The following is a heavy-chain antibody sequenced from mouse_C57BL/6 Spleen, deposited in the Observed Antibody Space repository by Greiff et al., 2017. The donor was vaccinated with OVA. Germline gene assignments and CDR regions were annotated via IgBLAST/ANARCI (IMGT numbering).Heavy chain of an antibody. CDR3: AREGVLEGYFDY. V-gene: IGHV3-1*01. CDR2: ISYSGST. J-gene: IGHJ2*01. CDR1: GYSITSGYD. Sequence: ESGPAMVKPSQSLSLTCTVTGYSITSGYDWHWIRHFPGNKLEWMGYISYSGSTNYNPSLKSRISITHDTSKNHFFLKLNSVTTEDTATYYCAREGVLEGYFDYWGQGTTLTVSS.